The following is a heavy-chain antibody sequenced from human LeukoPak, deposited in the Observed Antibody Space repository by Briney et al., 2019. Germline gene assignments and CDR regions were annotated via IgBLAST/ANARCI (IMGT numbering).Heavy chain of an antibody. Sequence: KPGGSLRLSCAASGFTFSSFSMNWVRQAPGKGLEWVSSISSSSGSIYYADSLKGRFTISRDNAKNSLYLQMDSLRAEDTAVYYCARDYFGSGSYGWFDPWGQGTLVTVSS. D-gene: IGHD3-10*01. CDR2: ISSSSGSI. CDR1: GFTFSSFS. CDR3: ARDYFGSGSYGWFDP. J-gene: IGHJ5*02. V-gene: IGHV3-21*01.